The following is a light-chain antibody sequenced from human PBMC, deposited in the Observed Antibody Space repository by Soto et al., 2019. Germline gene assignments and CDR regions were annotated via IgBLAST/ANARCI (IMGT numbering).Light chain of an antibody. CDR2: KSN. J-gene: IGLJ1*01. CDR3: SSYAGSNNFV. V-gene: IGLV6-57*04. CDR1: SGSIASNH. Sequence: NFMLTQPPSVSESPGKTVTISCTRSSGSIASNHVQWYQQRPGGAPTTVIYKSNQRPSGVPDRFSGSKSGNTASLTVSGLQADDEAHYYCSSYAGSNNFVFGTGTKLTVL.